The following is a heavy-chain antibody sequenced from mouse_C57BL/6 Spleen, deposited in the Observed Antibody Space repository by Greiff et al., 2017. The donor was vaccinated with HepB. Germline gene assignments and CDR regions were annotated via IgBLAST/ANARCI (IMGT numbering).Heavy chain of an antibody. D-gene: IGHD1-1*01. CDR2: INPNYGTT. CDR1: GYSFTDYN. V-gene: IGHV1-39*01. Sequence: EVKLVESGPELVKPGASVKISCKASGYSFTDYNMNWVKQSNGKSLEWIGVINPNYGTTSYNQKFKGKATLTVDQSSSTAYMQLNSLTSEDSAVYYCARCITTVVATRWYFDVWGTGTTVTVSS. J-gene: IGHJ1*03. CDR3: ARCITTVVATRWYFDV.